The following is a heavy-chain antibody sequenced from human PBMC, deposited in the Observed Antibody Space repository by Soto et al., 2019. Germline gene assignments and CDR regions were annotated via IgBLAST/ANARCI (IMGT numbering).Heavy chain of an antibody. CDR3: ARVVYGGDFDY. V-gene: IGHV3-7*01. Sequence: PGGSLRLCCAASGFTFSSYWMSWVRQAPGKGLEWVANIKQDGSEKYYVDSVKGRFTISRDNARNSLYLQMNSLRAEDTAVDYCARVVYGGDFDYWGQRTLVTVSS. CDR2: IKQDGSEK. D-gene: IGHD4-17*01. J-gene: IGHJ4*02. CDR1: GFTFSSYW.